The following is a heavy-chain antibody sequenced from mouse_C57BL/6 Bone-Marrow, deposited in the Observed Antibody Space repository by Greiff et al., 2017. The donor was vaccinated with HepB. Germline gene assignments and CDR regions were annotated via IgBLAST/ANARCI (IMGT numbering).Heavy chain of an antibody. CDR1: GYTFTDYN. Sequence: EVQLQQSGPELVKPGASVKIPCKASGYTFTDYNMDWVKQSHGKSLEWIGDINPNNGGTIYNQKFKGKATLTVGKSSSTAYMELRSLTSEDTAVYYCARSGKIYDGYYSWFAYWGQGTLVTVSA. CDR3: ARSGKIYDGYYSWFAY. D-gene: IGHD2-3*01. V-gene: IGHV1-18*01. J-gene: IGHJ3*01. CDR2: INPNNGGT.